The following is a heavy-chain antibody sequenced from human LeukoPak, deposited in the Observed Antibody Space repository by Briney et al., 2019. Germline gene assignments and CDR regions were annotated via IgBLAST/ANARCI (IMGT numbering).Heavy chain of an antibody. CDR3: ARSYSNYVSGYGV. Sequence: SETLSLTCTVSGGSISSYYWSWIRQPPGKGLEWIGYIYYSGSTNYNPSLKSRVTISVDTSKNQFSLKLSSVTAADTAVYYCARSYSNYVSGYGVWGKGTTVTVSS. V-gene: IGHV4-59*12. D-gene: IGHD4-11*01. CDR1: GGSISSYY. CDR2: IYYSGST. J-gene: IGHJ6*04.